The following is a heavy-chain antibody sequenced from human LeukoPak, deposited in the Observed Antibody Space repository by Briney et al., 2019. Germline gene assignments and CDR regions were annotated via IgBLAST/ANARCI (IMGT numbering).Heavy chain of an antibody. D-gene: IGHD5-12*01. V-gene: IGHV4-59*01. CDR2: IFHSGS. CDR1: GAXISSYY. CDR3: ARDTSWYTGYDGGLDY. J-gene: IGHJ4*02. Sequence: SETLSLTCTVSGAXISSYYCSWIRQSPGKGLEWIGYIFHSGSDYNPSLKSRVTISIDTSKNQFSLKLSSVTAADTAFYYCARDTSWYTGYDGGLDYWGQGTQVAVSS.